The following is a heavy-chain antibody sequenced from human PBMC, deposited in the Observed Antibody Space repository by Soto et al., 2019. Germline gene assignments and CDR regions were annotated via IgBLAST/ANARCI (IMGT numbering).Heavy chain of an antibody. V-gene: IGHV1-2*02. CDR2: INPNNGGT. D-gene: IGHD2-15*01. CDR3: VIQRSGVDY. CDR1: GYSFTGNS. J-gene: IGHJ4*02. Sequence: QVHLVQSGAEVKKPGASVRVSCKASGYSFTGNSMHWVRQAPGQGLEWMGWINPNNGGTNSAQRFRGGVTMTRDTSVSTAYMDLNRLKSDDTAVYYCVIQRSGVDYWGQGTLVTVSS.